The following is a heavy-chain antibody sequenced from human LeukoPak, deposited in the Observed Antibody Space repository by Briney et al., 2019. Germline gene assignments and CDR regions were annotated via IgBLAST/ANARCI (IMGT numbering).Heavy chain of an antibody. D-gene: IGHD6-19*01. V-gene: IGHV3-9*03. Sequence: PGGSLRLSCAASGFTFDDYAMHWVRQAPGKGLEWVSGISWNSGSIGYADSVKGRFTISRDNAKNSLYLQMNSLRAEDMALYYCAKDNSSGWYGAFDIWGQGTMVTVSS. J-gene: IGHJ3*02. CDR1: GFTFDDYA. CDR3: AKDNSSGWYGAFDI. CDR2: ISWNSGSI.